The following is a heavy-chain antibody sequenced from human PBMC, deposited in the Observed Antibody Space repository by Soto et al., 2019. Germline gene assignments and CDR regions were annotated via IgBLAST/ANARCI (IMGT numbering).Heavy chain of an antibody. CDR2: INAGNSNT. CDR1: GYTFTYRY. J-gene: IGHJ4*02. V-gene: IGHV1-3*01. CDR3: ARNLGGWPDY. Sequence: GASVKVSCKASGYTFTYRYLHCVRQAPGQRLEWMGWINAGNSNTKYSQKFQGRVTITRDTSASTAYMELSSLRSEDTAVYYCARNLGGWPDYWGQGTLVTVSS. D-gene: IGHD2-15*01.